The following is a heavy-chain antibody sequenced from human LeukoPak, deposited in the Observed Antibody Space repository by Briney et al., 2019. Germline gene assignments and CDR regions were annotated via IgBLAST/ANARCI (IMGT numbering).Heavy chain of an antibody. CDR2: ISYDGSNK. D-gene: IGHD1-26*01. J-gene: IGHJ4*02. V-gene: IGHV3-30-3*01. Sequence: GGSLRLSCAASGFTLSSYAMHWVRQAPGKGLEWVAVISYDGSNKYYADSVKGRFTISRDNSKNTLYLQTNSLRAEDTAVYYCASGELLGSFDYWGQGTLVTVSS. CDR3: ASGELLGSFDY. CDR1: GFTLSSYA.